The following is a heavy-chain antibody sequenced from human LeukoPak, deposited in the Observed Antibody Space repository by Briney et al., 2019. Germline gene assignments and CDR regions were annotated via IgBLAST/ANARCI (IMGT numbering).Heavy chain of an antibody. V-gene: IGHV3-7*01. CDR2: INQDGSVK. CDR1: GFTFSRSW. CDR3: AKLLGDVTTFGY. D-gene: IGHD3-16*01. J-gene: IGHJ4*02. Sequence: GGSLRLSCAASGFTFSRSWVTWVRQAPGKGLEWVASINQDGSVKHYMDSVKGRLTISRDNSNNSLFLQMNSLRAEDTAVYYCAKLLGDVTTFGYWGQGTLVTVSS.